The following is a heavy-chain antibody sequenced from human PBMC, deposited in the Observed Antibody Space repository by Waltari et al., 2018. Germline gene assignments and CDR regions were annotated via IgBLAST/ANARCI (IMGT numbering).Heavy chain of an antibody. J-gene: IGHJ4*02. CDR3: ARASTPDIVVVPAAIGY. Sequence: QVQLVQSGAEVKKPGASVKVSCKASGYTFTGYYMPWVRQAPGQGLEWMGWINPNSGGTNYAQKFQGRVTMTRDTSISTAYMELSRLRSDDTAVYYCARASTPDIVVVPAAIGYWGQGTLVTVSS. D-gene: IGHD2-2*01. CDR1: GYTFTGYY. V-gene: IGHV1-2*02. CDR2: INPNSGGT.